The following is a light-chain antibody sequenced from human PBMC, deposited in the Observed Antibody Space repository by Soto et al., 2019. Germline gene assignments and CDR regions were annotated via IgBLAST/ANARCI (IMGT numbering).Light chain of an antibody. CDR3: QQTYSNPRT. V-gene: IGKV3-11*01. Sequence: EIVLTQSPATLSLSPGERATLSCRASQSVSSYLAWYQQKPGQAPRLLIYDASNRATGIPARFSGSASGTDFTLTISSLQPEDSATYYCQQTYSNPRTFGQGTKVDIK. J-gene: IGKJ1*01. CDR1: QSVSSY. CDR2: DAS.